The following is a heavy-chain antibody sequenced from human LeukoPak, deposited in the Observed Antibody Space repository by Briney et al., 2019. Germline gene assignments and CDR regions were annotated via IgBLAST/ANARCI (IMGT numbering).Heavy chain of an antibody. Sequence: SVKVSCKASGGTFSSYAISWVRQAPGQGLEWMGGIIPIFGTANYAQKFQGRVTITTDESTSTAYMELSSLRPEDTAVYYCARGHYDILTGYPANYFDYWGQGTLVTVSS. CDR1: GGTFSSYA. J-gene: IGHJ4*02. CDR2: IIPIFGTA. D-gene: IGHD3-9*01. V-gene: IGHV1-69*05. CDR3: ARGHYDILTGYPANYFDY.